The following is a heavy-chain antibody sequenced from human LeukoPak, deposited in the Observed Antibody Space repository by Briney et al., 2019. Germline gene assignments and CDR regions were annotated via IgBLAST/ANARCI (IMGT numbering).Heavy chain of an antibody. CDR1: GFTFSNYA. CDR2: VSYDGNNL. Sequence: PGGSLRLSCAASGFTFSNYAMHWVRQAPGKGLEWVAVVSYDGNNLYYADSVKGRFTISRDNSKNTLYLQMNSLKTEDTAMYYCTTDPGDYPDYWGQGTLVTVSS. J-gene: IGHJ4*02. V-gene: IGHV3-30-3*01. D-gene: IGHD4-17*01. CDR3: TTDPGDYPDY.